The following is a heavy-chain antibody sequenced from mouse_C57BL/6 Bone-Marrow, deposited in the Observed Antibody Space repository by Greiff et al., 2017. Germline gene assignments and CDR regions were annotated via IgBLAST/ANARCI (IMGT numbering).Heavy chain of an antibody. Sequence: LQESGPELVKPGASVKISCKASGYTFTDYYINWVKQRPGQGLEWIGWIFPGSGSTYYNEKFKGKATLTVDKSSSTAYMLLSSLTSEDSAVYFCASPNYYGSSLDYWGQGTTLTVSS. CDR2: IFPGSGST. CDR1: GYTFTDYY. V-gene: IGHV1-75*01. D-gene: IGHD1-1*01. J-gene: IGHJ2*01. CDR3: ASPNYYGSSLDY.